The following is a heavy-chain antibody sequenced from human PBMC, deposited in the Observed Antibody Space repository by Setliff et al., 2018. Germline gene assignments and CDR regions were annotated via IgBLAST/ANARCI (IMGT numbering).Heavy chain of an antibody. V-gene: IGHV1-3*01. J-gene: IGHJ3*02. D-gene: IGHD6-25*01. CDR1: GYTFANYG. Sequence: GASVKVSCKASGYTFANYGLHWVRQAPGQRLEWMGGIIPIFGTANYAQKFQGRVTITRDTSATTAYMELSSLQSEDTAVYFCASGAAADAFHIWGLGTMVTVSS. CDR3: ASGAAADAFHI. CDR2: IIPIFGTA.